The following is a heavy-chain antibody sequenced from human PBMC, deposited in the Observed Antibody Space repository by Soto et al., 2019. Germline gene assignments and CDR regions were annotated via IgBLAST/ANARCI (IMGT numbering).Heavy chain of an antibody. CDR3: ARGRDAASQFYSPHGMDV. CDR1: GYTFSDYY. J-gene: IGHJ6*02. Sequence: QMQLVQSGAEVKKPGASVKVSCKASGYTFSDYYIHWVRQAPGQGLEWMGWISPRSGSANFAQRFQGRVSMTRDTSITTAYMELRRLRSDDTAIYFCARGRDAASQFYSPHGMDVWGQGTTVTVSS. CDR2: ISPRSGSA. D-gene: IGHD2-15*01. V-gene: IGHV1-2*02.